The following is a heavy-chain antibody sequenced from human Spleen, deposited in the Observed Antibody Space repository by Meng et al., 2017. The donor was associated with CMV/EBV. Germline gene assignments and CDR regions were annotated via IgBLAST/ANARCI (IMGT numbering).Heavy chain of an antibody. D-gene: IGHD2-2*02. CDR2: LNHSGST. J-gene: IGHJ3*02. CDR3: ARYCSSTSCYRAFDI. Sequence: SETLSLTCAVYGGSFSGYYWSWIRQPPGKGLEWIGELNHSGSTNYNPSLKSRVTISVDTSKNQFSLKLSSVTAADTAVYYCARYCSSTSCYRAFDIWGQGTMVTVSS. CDR1: GGSFSGYY. V-gene: IGHV4-34*01.